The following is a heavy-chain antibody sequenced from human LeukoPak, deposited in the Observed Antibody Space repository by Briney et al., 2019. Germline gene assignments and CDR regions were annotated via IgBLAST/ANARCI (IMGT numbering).Heavy chain of an antibody. CDR2: MNQDGREK. D-gene: IGHD1-1*01. J-gene: IGHJ4*02. Sequence: GGSLRLSCAASGFTISNYWMTWVRQAPGKGLEWVATMNQDGREKYYVDSVKGRFTISRDNAKSSIYLQMNSLRVEDSAVYYCASIRSTTVWGQGTLVTVSS. V-gene: IGHV3-7*01. CDR1: GFTISNYW. CDR3: ASIRSTTV.